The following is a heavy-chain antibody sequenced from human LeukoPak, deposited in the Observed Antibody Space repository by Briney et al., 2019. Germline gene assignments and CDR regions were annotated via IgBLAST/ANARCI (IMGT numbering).Heavy chain of an antibody. CDR3: AREGNYNLDY. CDR2: ISYDGSNK. Sequence: GGSLRLSCAASGFTFSSYAMHWVRQAPGKGLEWVAVISYDGSNKYYADSVKGRFTISRDNAKNSLYLQMNSLRAEDTAVYYCAREGNYNLDYWGQGTLVTVSS. V-gene: IGHV3-30*04. J-gene: IGHJ4*02. D-gene: IGHD4-11*01. CDR1: GFTFSSYA.